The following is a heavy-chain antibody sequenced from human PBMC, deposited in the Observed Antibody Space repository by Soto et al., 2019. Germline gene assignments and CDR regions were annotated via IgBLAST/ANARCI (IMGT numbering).Heavy chain of an antibody. D-gene: IGHD3-3*01. CDR3: SRVPYYDFWSGYLPIYYMDL. Sequence: ASVKVSCKASGYTFTSNDINWVRQATGQGLEWMGWMNPNSGNTDYAQKFQGRVTMTTDTSMSTAYMDLRSLRSDDTAVYYCSRVPYYDFWSGYLPIYYMDLWRKGTTVSVSS. CDR1: GYTFTSND. V-gene: IGHV1-8*01. J-gene: IGHJ6*03. CDR2: MNPNSGNT.